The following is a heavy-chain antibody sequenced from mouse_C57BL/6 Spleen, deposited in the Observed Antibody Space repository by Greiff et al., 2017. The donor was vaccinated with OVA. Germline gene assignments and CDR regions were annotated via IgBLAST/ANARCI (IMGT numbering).Heavy chain of an antibody. Sequence: VQLQQSGPGLVQPSQSLSITCTVSGFSLTSYGVHWVRQSPGKGLEWLGVIWRGGSTDYNAAFMSRLSITKDNSKSQVFFKMNRLQADDTAIYYGAKKGAGTGYFDVWGTGTTVTVSS. CDR2: IWRGGST. J-gene: IGHJ1*03. V-gene: IGHV2-5*01. D-gene: IGHD4-1*01. CDR3: AKKGAGTGYFDV. CDR1: GFSLTSYG.